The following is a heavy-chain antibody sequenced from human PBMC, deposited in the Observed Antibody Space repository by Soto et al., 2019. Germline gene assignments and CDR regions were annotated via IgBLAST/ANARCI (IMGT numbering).Heavy chain of an antibody. CDR3: ARGYGSGWYEKDYYGMDV. V-gene: IGHV4-30-4*01. CDR2: IYYSGST. Sequence: KTSETLSLTCTFSCGSIISGDYYWSWIRQPPGKGLEWIGYIYYSGSTYYNPSLKSRVTISVDTSKNQFSLKLSSVTAADTAVYYCARGYGSGWYEKDYYGMDVWGQGTTVTVSS. D-gene: IGHD6-19*01. CDR1: CGSIISGDYY. J-gene: IGHJ6*02.